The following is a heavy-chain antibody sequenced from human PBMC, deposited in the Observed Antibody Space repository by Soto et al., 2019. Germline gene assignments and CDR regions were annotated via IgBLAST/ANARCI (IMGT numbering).Heavy chain of an antibody. Sequence: SETLSLTCTVSGGSISSGGYYWSWIRQHPGKGLEWIGYIYYSASTYYNPSLKSRVTISVETSKNQFSLKLSSVTAADTAVYYCARATSESDASDIWGQGPRVTVS. J-gene: IGHJ3*02. V-gene: IGHV4-31*03. CDR3: ARATSESDASDI. CDR1: GGSISSGGYY. CDR2: IYYSAST.